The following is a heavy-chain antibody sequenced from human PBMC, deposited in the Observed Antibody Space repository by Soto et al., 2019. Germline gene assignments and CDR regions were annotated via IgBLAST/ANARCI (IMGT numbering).Heavy chain of an antibody. CDR2: INTDNGDA. CDR1: GYTFTSYS. V-gene: IGHV1-3*04. J-gene: IGHJ4*03. Sequence: ASVKVSCKASGYTFTSYSIHWVRQAPGQGLEWIGWINTDNGDAKYSQKFQGRVTVTRDTSATTAYMEVSSLRSEDTAVYYCASDQGYVVYWGLLNLVTVS. CDR3: ASDQGYVVY.